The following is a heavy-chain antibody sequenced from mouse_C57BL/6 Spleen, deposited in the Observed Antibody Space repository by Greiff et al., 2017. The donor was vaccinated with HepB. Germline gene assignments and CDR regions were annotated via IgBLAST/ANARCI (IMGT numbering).Heavy chain of an antibody. D-gene: IGHD1-1*01. Sequence: VQLQQSGTVLARPGASVKMSCKTSGYTFTSYWMHWVKQRPGQGLEWIGAIYPGNSDTSYNQKFKGKAKLTAVTSASTAYMELSSLTNEDSAVYYCTTNLLLRQSGFAYWGQGTLVTVSA. J-gene: IGHJ3*01. V-gene: IGHV1-5*01. CDR1: GYTFTSYW. CDR3: TTNLLLRQSGFAY. CDR2: IYPGNSDT.